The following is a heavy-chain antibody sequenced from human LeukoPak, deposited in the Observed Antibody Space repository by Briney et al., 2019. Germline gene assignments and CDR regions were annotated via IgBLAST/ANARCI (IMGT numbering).Heavy chain of an antibody. CDR2: INPNSGGT. V-gene: IGHV1-2*02. CDR3: ARVNRAYCGGDCHLQLGY. J-gene: IGHJ4*02. Sequence: ASVKVSCKASGYTFTGYYMHWVRQAPGQGLEWMGWINPNSGGTNYAQKFQGRVTMTRDTSISTAYMELSRLRSDDTAVYYCARVNRAYCGGDCHLQLGYWGQGTLVTVSS. CDR1: GYTFTGYY. D-gene: IGHD2-21*02.